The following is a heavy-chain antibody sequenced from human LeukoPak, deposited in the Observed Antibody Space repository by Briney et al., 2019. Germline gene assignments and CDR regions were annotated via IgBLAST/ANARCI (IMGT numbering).Heavy chain of an antibody. Sequence: SETQSLTCTVSGGSISSYYWSWIRQPPGKGLEWIGYIYYSGSTNYNSSLKSRVTISVDTSKNQFSLKLSSVTAADTAVYYCARGRRDDYAFDIWGQGTMVTVSS. V-gene: IGHV4-59*01. CDR1: GGSISSYY. CDR2: IYYSGST. D-gene: IGHD1-1*01. CDR3: ARGRRDDYAFDI. J-gene: IGHJ3*02.